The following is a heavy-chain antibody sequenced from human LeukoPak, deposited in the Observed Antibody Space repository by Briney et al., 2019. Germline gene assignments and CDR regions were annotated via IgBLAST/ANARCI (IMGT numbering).Heavy chain of an antibody. J-gene: IGHJ4*02. Sequence: GGSLRLSCTASGFTFGDYTMSWFRQAPGKGLEWVGFIRSKAYGGTTEYAASVKGRFTISRDDSKSIAYLQMSSLKTEDTAVYYCTRGRTAMVTVFDYWGQGTLVTVSS. CDR2: IRSKAYGGTT. CDR3: TRGRTAMVTVFDY. V-gene: IGHV3-49*03. D-gene: IGHD5-18*01. CDR1: GFTFGDYT.